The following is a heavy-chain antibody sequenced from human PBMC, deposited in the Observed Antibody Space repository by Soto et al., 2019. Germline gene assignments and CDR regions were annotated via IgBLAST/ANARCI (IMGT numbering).Heavy chain of an antibody. Sequence: GESLKISCKGSGYWFTNYWIGWVRQEPGKGLEWMGIIYPGDSDTRYSPSFQGQVTFSADKSISTAYLQWSSLKASDTAMYYCAKTMRGFGFDAFHVWGRGTMVTVSS. CDR2: IYPGDSDT. J-gene: IGHJ3*01. CDR3: AKTMRGFGFDAFHV. CDR1: GYWFTNYW. V-gene: IGHV5-51*01. D-gene: IGHD5-12*01.